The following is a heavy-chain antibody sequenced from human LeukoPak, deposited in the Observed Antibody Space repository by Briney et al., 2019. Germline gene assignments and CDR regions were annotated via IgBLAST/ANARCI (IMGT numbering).Heavy chain of an antibody. CDR1: GFTFSDFW. J-gene: IGHJ4*02. Sequence: GGSLRLSCAGSGFTFSDFWMTWVRQTPGKGLEWVANIKEDGTEKNLVDSVKGRFTISRDNSKNTLYLQMNSLRAEDTAVYYCARGPGIAAAVWGQGTLVTVSS. V-gene: IGHV3-7*03. CDR3: ARGPGIAAAV. CDR2: IKEDGTEK. D-gene: IGHD6-13*01.